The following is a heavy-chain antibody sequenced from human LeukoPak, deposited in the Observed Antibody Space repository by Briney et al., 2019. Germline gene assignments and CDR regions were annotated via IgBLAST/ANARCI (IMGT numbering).Heavy chain of an antibody. D-gene: IGHD3-22*01. CDR3: AREGGDYYYDSSGYLDY. CDR2: INPSGGST. CDR1: GYTFTSYY. V-gene: IGHV1-46*01. Sequence: ASVKVSCTASGYTFTSYYMHWVRQAPGQGLEWMGIINPSGGSTSYAQKFQGRVTMTRDTSTSTVYMELSSLRSEDTAVYYCAREGGDYYYDSSGYLDYWGQGTLVTVSS. J-gene: IGHJ4*02.